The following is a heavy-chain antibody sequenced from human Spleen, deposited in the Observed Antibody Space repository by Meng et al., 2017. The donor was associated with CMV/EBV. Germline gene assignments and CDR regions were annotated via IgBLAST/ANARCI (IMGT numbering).Heavy chain of an antibody. J-gene: IGHJ6*02. CDR2: IIPIVGTA. CDR1: GGTFSSYV. V-gene: IGHV1-69*05. D-gene: IGHD6-19*01. Sequence: SVKVSCKASGGTFSSYVITWVRQAPGQGLEWMGGIIPIVGTAKFAQRFQGRVTISTDESRSTVYMELRSLTSEDTAVYYCTRPKVAVTGGRVTTYDYYGVDVWGQGTTVTVSS. CDR3: TRPKVAVTGGRVTTYDYYGVDV.